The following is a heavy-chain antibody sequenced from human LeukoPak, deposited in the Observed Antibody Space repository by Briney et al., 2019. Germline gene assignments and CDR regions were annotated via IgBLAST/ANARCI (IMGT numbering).Heavy chain of an antibody. J-gene: IGHJ5*02. CDR3: ARRAIWSGYSKVDWFDP. D-gene: IGHD3-3*01. Sequence: SVKLCCYAAGASFSSYAISWMRQAPGPGLEWMGGFIPSFGTANYAEKFQGRVTITTDETTSTAYMELSSLRSEDTAVYYCARRAIWSGYSKVDWFDPWGQGTLVTVSS. CDR1: GASFSSYA. CDR2: FIPSFGTA. V-gene: IGHV1-69*05.